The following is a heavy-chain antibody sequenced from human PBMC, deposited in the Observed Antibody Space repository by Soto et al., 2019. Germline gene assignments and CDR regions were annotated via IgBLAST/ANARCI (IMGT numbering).Heavy chain of an antibody. J-gene: IGHJ4*02. D-gene: IGHD3-3*01. V-gene: IGHV3-23*01. CDR1: GFTFSSYA. CDR2: ISGSGGST. Sequence: GGSLRLSCAASGFTFSSYAMSWVRQAPGKGLEWVSAISGSGGSTYYADSVKGRFTISRDNSKNTLYLQMNSLRAEDTAVYYCAKGGRSDFWSGYSRSYFDYWGQGTLVTVSS. CDR3: AKGGRSDFWSGYSRSYFDY.